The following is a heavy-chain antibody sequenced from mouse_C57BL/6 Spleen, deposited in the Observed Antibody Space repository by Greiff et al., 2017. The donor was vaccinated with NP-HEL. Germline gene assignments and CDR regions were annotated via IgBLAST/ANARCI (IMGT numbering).Heavy chain of an antibody. CDR3: ATITTVVDWYFDV. J-gene: IGHJ1*03. CDR2: IDPSDSYT. Sequence: VQLQQPGAELVRPGTSVKLSCKASGYTFTSYWMHWVKQRPGQGLEWIGVIDPSDSYTNYNQKFKGKATLTVDTSSSTAYMQLSSLTSEDSAVYYCATITTVVDWYFDVWGTGTTVTVSS. D-gene: IGHD1-1*01. V-gene: IGHV1-59*01. CDR1: GYTFTSYW.